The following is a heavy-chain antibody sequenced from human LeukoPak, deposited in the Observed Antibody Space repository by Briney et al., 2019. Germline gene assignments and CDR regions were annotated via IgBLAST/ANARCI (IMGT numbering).Heavy chain of an antibody. D-gene: IGHD2-21*02. Sequence: PSQTLSLTCTVSGGSISSGGYYWSWIRQHPGKGLEWIGYIYYSGSTYYNPSLKSRVTISVDTSKNQFSLKLSSVTAADTAAYYCARGVVATYNWFDPWGQGTLVTVSS. CDR3: ARGVVATYNWFDP. J-gene: IGHJ5*02. CDR2: IYYSGST. V-gene: IGHV4-31*03. CDR1: GGSISSGGYY.